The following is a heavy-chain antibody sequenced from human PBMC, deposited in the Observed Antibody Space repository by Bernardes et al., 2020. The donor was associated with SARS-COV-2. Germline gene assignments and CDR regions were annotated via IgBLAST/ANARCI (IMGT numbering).Heavy chain of an antibody. D-gene: IGHD1-20*01. Sequence: SETLSLTCVVYGGSLSGFYWTWIRQAPETGLEWIGEINQSGRNNYNPSLKGRVTMSVDTSKNQFSLKLTSVTAADTAVYYCAKGGPYKWNNGLSWGQGTLVTVSS. CDR2: INQSGRN. V-gene: IGHV4-34*01. CDR3: AKGGPYKWNNGLS. CDR1: GGSLSGFY. J-gene: IGHJ4*02.